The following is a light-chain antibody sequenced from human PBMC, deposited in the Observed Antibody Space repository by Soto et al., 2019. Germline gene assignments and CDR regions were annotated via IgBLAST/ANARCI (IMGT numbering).Light chain of an antibody. Sequence: DIQMTQSPSTLSASIGDRVTITCRASQSISDWLAWYQQKPGKAPKLLIYRASNLESGVPSRFSGSGSGTEFTLTISSLQPDDFPTYYCQQYNGYSRAFGQGTKVDIK. CDR3: QQYNGYSRA. CDR2: RAS. J-gene: IGKJ1*01. CDR1: QSISDW. V-gene: IGKV1-5*03.